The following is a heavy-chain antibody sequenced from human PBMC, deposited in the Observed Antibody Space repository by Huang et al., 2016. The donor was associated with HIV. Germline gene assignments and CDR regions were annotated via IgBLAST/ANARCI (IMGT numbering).Heavy chain of an antibody. CDR1: GYRFRSNW. CDR2: IVPGESDT. CDR3: ARLIGSPSFYYGLDV. D-gene: IGHD3-10*01. J-gene: IGHJ6*02. V-gene: IGHV5-51*01. Sequence: EVQLVQSGAEVKKPGESLKISCKGSGYRFRSNWIGWVRQMPGKGLEWMGCIVPGESDTRYSPSFQGQVTIAADKSINTAYLQWSSLKASDTAMYYCARLIGSPSFYYGLDVWGQGTTVTVSS.